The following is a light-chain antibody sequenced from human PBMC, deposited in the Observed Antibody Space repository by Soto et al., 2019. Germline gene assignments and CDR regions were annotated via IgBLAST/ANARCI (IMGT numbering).Light chain of an antibody. CDR1: QSVGNN. V-gene: IGKV3-15*01. J-gene: IGKJ3*01. CDR2: GAS. CDR3: QQYYNRPPIFT. Sequence: EIVMTQSPATLSVSPGETAALACRASQSVGNNVAWYQQKPGQAPRVLIYGASTRASGVAPRFSGSGSGTEFTLTISGLQSDDFAVYYCQQYYNRPPIFTFGLGPKWRS.